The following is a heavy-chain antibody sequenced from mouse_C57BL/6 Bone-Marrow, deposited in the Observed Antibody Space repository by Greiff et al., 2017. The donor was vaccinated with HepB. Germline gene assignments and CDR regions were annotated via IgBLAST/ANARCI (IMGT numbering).Heavy chain of an antibody. CDR2: IYPGSGST. Sequence: VQLQQSGAELVKPGASVKMSCKASGYTFTSYWITWVKQRPGQGLEWIGDIYPGSGSTNYNEKFKSKATLTVDTSSSTAYMQLSSLTSEDSAVYYCARKEGNTAMDYWGQGTSVTVSS. D-gene: IGHD1-2*01. CDR1: GYTFTSYW. V-gene: IGHV1-55*01. CDR3: ARKEGNTAMDY. J-gene: IGHJ4*01.